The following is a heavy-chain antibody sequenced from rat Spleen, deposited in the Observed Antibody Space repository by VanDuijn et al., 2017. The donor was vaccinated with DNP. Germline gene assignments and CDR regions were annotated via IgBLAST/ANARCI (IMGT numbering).Heavy chain of an antibody. Sequence: EVQLVESGGDLVQPGRSLKLACAASGFTFSDHNMAWVRQAPKQGLAWVATIIYDGSNPYYQDSVKGRFTSSRDNAKSTLYLQMDSLRSEDTATYYCVGRPPPTRGPFDYWGQGVTVTVSS. CDR1: GFTFSDHN. D-gene: IGHD1-4*01. V-gene: IGHV5-7*01. CDR2: IIYDGSNP. CDR3: VGRPPPTRGPFDY. J-gene: IGHJ2*01.